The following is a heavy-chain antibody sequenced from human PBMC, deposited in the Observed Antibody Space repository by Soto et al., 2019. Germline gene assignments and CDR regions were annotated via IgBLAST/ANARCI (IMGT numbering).Heavy chain of an antibody. V-gene: IGHV4-61*08. CDR1: GGSISSGGYY. CDR3: ARFARRWFDP. Sequence: LSLTCTVSGGSISSGGYYWSWIRQHPGKGLEWIGYIYYSGSTNYNPSLKSRVTISVDTSKNQFSLKLSSVTAADTAVYYCARFARRWFDPWGQGTLVTVSS. CDR2: IYYSGST. J-gene: IGHJ5*02.